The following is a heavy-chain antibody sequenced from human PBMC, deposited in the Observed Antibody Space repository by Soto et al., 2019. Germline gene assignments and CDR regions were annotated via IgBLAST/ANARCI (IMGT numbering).Heavy chain of an antibody. CDR2: IYYSGST. J-gene: IGHJ3*01. D-gene: IGHD2-8*01. V-gene: IGHV4-28*01. Sequence: QVQLQESGPGLVKPSDTLSHTCAVSGYSISSSNWWGWFRQPPGRGLGWIGYIYYSGSTNYNPSLKSRFTMSVDKSKNQLFLKLNSVTAVDTAVYYCARKKGVLGAFDVWGQGTMVTVSS. CDR1: GYSISSSNW. CDR3: ARKKGVLGAFDV.